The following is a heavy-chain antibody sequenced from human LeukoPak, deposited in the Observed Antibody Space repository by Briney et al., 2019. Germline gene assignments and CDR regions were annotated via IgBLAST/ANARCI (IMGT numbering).Heavy chain of an antibody. CDR2: TSAYNGKT. CDR3: ARAGGWAREDYKADAFDV. J-gene: IGHJ3*01. D-gene: IGHD6-19*01. Sequence: AAVKVSCKASGYTFTNFGISWVRQAPGQGLEWMGCTSAYNGKTNYAQKVQVRVTMTADTSTSTAYMELRSLRSEDTAVYYCARAGGWAREDYKADAFDVWGQGTMVTVSS. V-gene: IGHV1-18*01. CDR1: GYTFTNFG.